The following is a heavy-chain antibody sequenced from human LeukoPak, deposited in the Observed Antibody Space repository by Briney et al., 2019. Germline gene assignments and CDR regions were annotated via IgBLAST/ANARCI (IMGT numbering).Heavy chain of an antibody. D-gene: IGHD3-22*01. CDR1: GYTFTNFY. CDR3: VREAYYFDGSGSSKAFDI. J-gene: IGHJ3*02. V-gene: IGHV1-46*01. Sequence: ASVKVSCKASGYTFTNFYNHWVRQAPGQGLEWMGIIIPSGGTTDYAQTFQGRITMTRDTSTSTVYMDLNGLRSEDTAVYYCVREAYYFDGSGSSKAFDIWGQGTTVTVSS. CDR2: IIPSGGTT.